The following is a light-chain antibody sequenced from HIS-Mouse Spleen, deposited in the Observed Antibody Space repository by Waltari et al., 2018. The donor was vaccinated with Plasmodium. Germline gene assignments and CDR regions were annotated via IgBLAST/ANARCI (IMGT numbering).Light chain of an antibody. J-gene: IGLJ3*02. V-gene: IGLV3-27*01. CDR1: VLAKKY. CDR3: YSAADNNLV. Sequence: SYELTQPSSVSVSPGQTARITCSGDVLAKKYARWFQQKPGQAPVLVSYKDSERPSGSPGRVSGSSSGTTVTLTISGAQVEDEADYYCYSAADNNLVFGGGTKLTVL. CDR2: KDS.